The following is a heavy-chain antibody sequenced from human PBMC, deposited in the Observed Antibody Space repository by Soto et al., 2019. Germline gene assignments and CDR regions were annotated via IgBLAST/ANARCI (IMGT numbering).Heavy chain of an antibody. CDR2: TSAYNGNT. CDR3: ARSAYYDMLNGYDNVMGY. Sequence: QVQLVKSGAEVKKPGASVKVSCKASGYTFTSYGISWVRQAPGQGLEWMGWTSAYNGNTNYAHKLQGRVTMTTNTSTSTAYMELRSLRSDDTAGYYCARSAYYDMLNGYDNVMGYWGQGTLVTVSS. V-gene: IGHV1-18*01. CDR1: GYTFTSYG. D-gene: IGHD3-9*01. J-gene: IGHJ4*02.